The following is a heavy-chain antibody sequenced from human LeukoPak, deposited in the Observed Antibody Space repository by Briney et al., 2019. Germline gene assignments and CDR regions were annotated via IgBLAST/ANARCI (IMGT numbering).Heavy chain of an antibody. CDR3: ARGGDRRGFDY. J-gene: IGHJ4*02. Sequence: SQTLSLTCTVSGGSISDGGYYWSWIRQHPGKGLEWIGYIYDSGTTYYSPALQSRVTISVDTSDNKFSLKLRSLTAADTAVYYCARGGDRRGFDYWGQGTLVIASS. V-gene: IGHV4-31*03. D-gene: IGHD1-14*01. CDR2: IYDSGTT. CDR1: GGSISDGGYY.